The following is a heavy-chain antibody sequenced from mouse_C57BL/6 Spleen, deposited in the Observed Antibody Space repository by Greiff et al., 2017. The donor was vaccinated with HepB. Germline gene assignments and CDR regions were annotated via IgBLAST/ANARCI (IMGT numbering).Heavy chain of an antibody. CDR1: GYTFTDYN. J-gene: IGHJ3*01. Sequence: VHVKQSGPELVKPGASVKMSCKASGYTFTDYNMHWVKQSHGKSLEWIGYINPNNGGTSYNQKFKGKATLTVNKSSSTAYMELRSLTSEDSAVYYCARLHYYGSSPWFAYWGQGTLVTVSA. D-gene: IGHD1-1*01. CDR2: INPNNGGT. V-gene: IGHV1-22*01. CDR3: ARLHYYGSSPWFAY.